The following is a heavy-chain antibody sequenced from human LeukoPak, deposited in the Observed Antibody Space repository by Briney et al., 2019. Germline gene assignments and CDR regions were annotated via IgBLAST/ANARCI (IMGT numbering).Heavy chain of an antibody. CDR1: GYTFTSYD. CDR3: ARRGYNWNDLYYCYGMDV. CDR2: MNPNSGNT. Sequence: GASVKVSCKASGYTFTSYDINWVRQATGQGLEWMGWMNPNSGNTGYAQKFQGRVSMTSNTYISTAYMELSSLRSEETAVYYCARRGYNWNDLYYCYGMDVWGQGTTVTVSS. J-gene: IGHJ6*02. D-gene: IGHD1-1*01. V-gene: IGHV1-8*01.